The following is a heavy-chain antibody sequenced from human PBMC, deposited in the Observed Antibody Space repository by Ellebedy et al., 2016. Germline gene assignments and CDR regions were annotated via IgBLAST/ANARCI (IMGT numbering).Heavy chain of an antibody. CDR1: GGSISSYY. V-gene: IGHV4-59*12. CDR3: ARGAVGAVAGWEGFDY. J-gene: IGHJ4*02. D-gene: IGHD6-19*01. Sequence: SETLSLXCTVSGGSISSYYWSWIRQPPGKGLEWIGYIYYSGSTNYNPSLKSRVTISVDTSKNQFSLKLSSVTAADTAVYYCARGAVGAVAGWEGFDYWGQGTLVTVSS. CDR2: IYYSGST.